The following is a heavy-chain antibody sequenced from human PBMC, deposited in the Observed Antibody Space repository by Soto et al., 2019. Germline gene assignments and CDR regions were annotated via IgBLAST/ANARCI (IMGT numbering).Heavy chain of an antibody. CDR2: INHSGST. CDR3: ARAFWSGYYLAFDI. Sequence: SETLSLTCTVSGVSISSYCWSWIRQPPGKGLEWIGEINHSGSTNYNPSLKSRVTISVDTSKNQFSLKLSSVTAADTAVYYCARAFWSGYYLAFDIWGQGTMVT. J-gene: IGHJ3*02. CDR1: GVSISSYC. D-gene: IGHD3-3*01. V-gene: IGHV4-34*01.